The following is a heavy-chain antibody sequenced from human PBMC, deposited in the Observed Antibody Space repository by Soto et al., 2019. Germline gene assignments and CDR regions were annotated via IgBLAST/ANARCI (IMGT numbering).Heavy chain of an antibody. CDR3: ARRVSYSSSWFDY. CDR2: IYYSGST. Sequence: SEPQCLTCTVADGHIGSYYWSWIRQPPGKELEWIGNIYYSGSTNYNPSLESRVTISGDTSKNQLSLKLSSVTAADTAVYYCARRVSYSSSWFDYWGQGTQVTVSS. D-gene: IGHD6-13*01. V-gene: IGHV4-59*08. J-gene: IGHJ4*02. CDR1: DGHIGSYY.